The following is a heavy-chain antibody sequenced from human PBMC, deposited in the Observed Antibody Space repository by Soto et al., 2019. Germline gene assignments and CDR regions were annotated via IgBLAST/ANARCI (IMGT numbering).Heavy chain of an antibody. CDR1: GSTFPSST. D-gene: IGHD4-17*01. Sequence: QFQLVQSGAEVKKPGASVKVSCKASGSTFPSSTVSWVRQAPGQGLEWMGWINAHNGNTKYAQKFPGRHTMTTDTSTGTVYMELRSLISDETDIYFCAIADYGDPAYCGQGTLVTVSS. V-gene: IGHV1-18*01. J-gene: IGHJ4*02. CDR3: AIADYGDPAY. CDR2: INAHNGNT.